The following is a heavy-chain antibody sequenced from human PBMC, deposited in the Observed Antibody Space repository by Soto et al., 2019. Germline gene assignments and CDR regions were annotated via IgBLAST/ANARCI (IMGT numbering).Heavy chain of an antibody. D-gene: IGHD2-21*02. CDR2: IYHSGST. CDR1: GGSISSGGYS. CDR3: ARGRVVTATLKYYFDY. V-gene: IGHV4-30-2*01. J-gene: IGHJ4*02. Sequence: SETLSLTCAVSGGSISSGGYSWSWIRQPPGKGLEWIGYIYHSGSTYYNPSLKSRVTISVDRSKNQFSLKLSSVTAADTAVYYCARGRVVTATLKYYFDYWGQGTLVTVSS.